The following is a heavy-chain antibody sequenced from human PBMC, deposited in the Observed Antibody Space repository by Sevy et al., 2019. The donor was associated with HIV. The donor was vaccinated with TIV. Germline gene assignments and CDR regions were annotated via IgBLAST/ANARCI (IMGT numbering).Heavy chain of an antibody. D-gene: IGHD3-22*01. CDR2: ISGSGGST. Sequence: GGSLRLSCAASGFSFVTYAMSWVRQPPGKGLEWVSGISGSGGSTYYVDSVKGRFTISRDNSKNTLYLQMNSLRAEDTAVYYCAKDVYDSSGYYPMGAFDIWGQGTMVTVSS. CDR3: AKDVYDSSGYYPMGAFDI. J-gene: IGHJ3*02. CDR1: GFSFVTYA. V-gene: IGHV3-23*01.